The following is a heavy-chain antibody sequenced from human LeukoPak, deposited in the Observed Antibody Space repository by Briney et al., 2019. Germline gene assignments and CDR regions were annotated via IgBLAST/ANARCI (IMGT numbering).Heavy chain of an antibody. CDR3: ARDIVLLWFGYGMDV. V-gene: IGHV1-24*01. D-gene: IGHD3-10*01. CDR2: FDPEYVET. Sequence: HGASVKVSCKVSGYALSESSIHWVRQTPGEGFEWMGGFDPEYVETTYAQKFRGRVTMTEDTSTDTAYMELINLRSEDTAVYYCARDIVLLWFGYGMDVWGQGTTVTVSS. J-gene: IGHJ6*02. CDR1: GYALSESS.